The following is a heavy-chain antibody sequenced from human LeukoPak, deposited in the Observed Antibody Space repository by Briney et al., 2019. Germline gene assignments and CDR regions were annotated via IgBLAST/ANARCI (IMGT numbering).Heavy chain of an antibody. V-gene: IGHV3-23*01. Sequence: GGSLRLSCAASGFTFSSYAMSWVRQAPGKGLEWVSAISGSGGSTYYADSVKGRFTISRDNSKNTLYLQMNSLRAEDTAVYYCARRRATGVAGYIDYWGQGTLVTVSS. CDR1: GFTFSSYA. J-gene: IGHJ4*02. D-gene: IGHD6-19*01. CDR3: ARRRATGVAGYIDY. CDR2: ISGSGGST.